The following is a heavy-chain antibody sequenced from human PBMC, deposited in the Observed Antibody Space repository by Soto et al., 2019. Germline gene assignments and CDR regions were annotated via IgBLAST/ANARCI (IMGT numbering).Heavy chain of an antibody. CDR1: GGSISSSSYY. D-gene: IGHD3-22*01. Sequence: QLQLQESGPGLVKPSETLSLTCTVSGGSISSSSYYWGWIRQPPGKGLEWIGSIYYSGSTYYNPSLKSRVTISVDTSKNQFSLKLSSVTAADTAVYYCASSTALLPRDYWGQGTLVTVSS. J-gene: IGHJ4*02. CDR3: ASSTALLPRDY. V-gene: IGHV4-39*01. CDR2: IYYSGST.